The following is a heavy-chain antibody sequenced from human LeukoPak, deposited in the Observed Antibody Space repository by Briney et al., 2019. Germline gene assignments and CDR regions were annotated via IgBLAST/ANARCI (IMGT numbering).Heavy chain of an antibody. CDR2: INPNRGGT. J-gene: IGHJ4*02. CDR1: GYTFTGYY. CDR3: ARVNGVVRGVNDY. D-gene: IGHD3-10*01. Sequence: VKVSCKASGYTFTGYYMHWVRQAPGQGLEWMGRINPNRGGTNYAQKFQGRVTIPRDTSISTAYMELSRLRSDDTAVYYCARVNGVVRGVNDYWGQGTLVTVSS. V-gene: IGHV1-2*06.